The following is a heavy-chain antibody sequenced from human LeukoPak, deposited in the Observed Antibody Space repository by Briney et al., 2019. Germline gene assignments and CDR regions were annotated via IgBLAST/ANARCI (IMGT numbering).Heavy chain of an antibody. Sequence: GGSLRLSCAASGFTVSSNYMSWVRQAPGKGLEWVSVIYSGGSTYYADSVKGRFTISRHSSKNTLYLQMNSLRAEDTAVYYCARVSATGYSYAHDYWGQGTLVTVSS. CDR2: IYSGGST. CDR3: ARVSATGYSYAHDY. J-gene: IGHJ4*02. D-gene: IGHD5-18*01. CDR1: GFTVSSNY. V-gene: IGHV3-53*04.